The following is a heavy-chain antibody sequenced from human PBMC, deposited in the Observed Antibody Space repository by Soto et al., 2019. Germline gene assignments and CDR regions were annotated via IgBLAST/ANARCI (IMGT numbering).Heavy chain of an antibody. CDR2: ISYDGSDK. CDR3: GRDLRDWDSGSYSYDY. V-gene: IGHV3-30*03. J-gene: IGHJ4*02. Sequence: GGSLRLSCAASGFTFSNHGIHWVRQAPGKGLEWVADISYDGSDKFYADSVKGRFTIFRDNAKKSLYLQMNSLRAEDTAVYYCGRDLRDWDSGSYSYDYWGQGTLVTVSS. CDR1: GFTFSNHG. D-gene: IGHD1-26*01.